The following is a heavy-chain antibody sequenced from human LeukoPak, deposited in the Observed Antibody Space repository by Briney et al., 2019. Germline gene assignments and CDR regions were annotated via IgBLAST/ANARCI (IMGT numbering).Heavy chain of an antibody. CDR3: TTDDRYDSPYYFDY. J-gene: IGHJ4*02. Sequence: KTGGSLRLSCAASGFTFSNAWMSWVRRAPGKGLEWVGRIKSKTDGGTTDYAAPVKGRFTISRDDSKNTLYLQMNSLKTEDTAVYYCTTDDRYDSPYYFDYWGQGTLVTVSS. D-gene: IGHD3-22*01. CDR1: GFTFSNAW. CDR2: IKSKTDGGTT. V-gene: IGHV3-15*01.